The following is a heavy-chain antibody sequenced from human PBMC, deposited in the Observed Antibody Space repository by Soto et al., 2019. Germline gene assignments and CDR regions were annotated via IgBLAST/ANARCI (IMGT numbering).Heavy chain of an antibody. J-gene: IGHJ4*02. Sequence: ASVKVSCKAAGGTFSSDAISWGPQAPGQGLEWMGWISAYNGNTNYAQKLQGRVTMTTDTSTSTAYMELRSLRSDDTAVYYCGWFGTDEPVVALDYWGQGTLVTVSS. V-gene: IGHV1-18*01. CDR2: ISAYNGNT. CDR1: GGTFSSDA. CDR3: GWFGTDEPVVALDY. D-gene: IGHD2-15*01.